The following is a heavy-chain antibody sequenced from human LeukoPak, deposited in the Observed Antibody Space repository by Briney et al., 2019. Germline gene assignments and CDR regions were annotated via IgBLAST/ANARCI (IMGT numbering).Heavy chain of an antibody. J-gene: IGHJ4*02. CDR1: GGSISSSSYY. V-gene: IGHV4-39*01. D-gene: IGHD6-13*01. CDR2: IYYSGST. CDR3: ARHSSSSSWVPFDY. Sequence: SETLSLTCTVSGGSISSSSYYWGWIRQPPGKGLEWIGSIYYSGSTYYNPSLKSRVTISVDTSKNQFSLKLSSVTAADTAVYYCARHSSSSSWVPFDYWGQGTLATVSS.